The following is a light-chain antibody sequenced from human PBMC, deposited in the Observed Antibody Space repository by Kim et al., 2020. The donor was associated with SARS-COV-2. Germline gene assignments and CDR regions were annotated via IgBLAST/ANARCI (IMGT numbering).Light chain of an antibody. J-gene: IGKJ2*01. CDR3: QQFDRVPYT. CDR2: DAS. V-gene: IGKV1-33*01. CDR1: QDISNS. Sequence: DIRVTQSPSSLSASVGDTVTITCQASQDISNSLNCFHVKSGTAPKLLIFDASELEAGVPSRFSGSGSGTDFSFDISSLQPADVGTYYCQQFDRVPYTFGQGTKLEI.